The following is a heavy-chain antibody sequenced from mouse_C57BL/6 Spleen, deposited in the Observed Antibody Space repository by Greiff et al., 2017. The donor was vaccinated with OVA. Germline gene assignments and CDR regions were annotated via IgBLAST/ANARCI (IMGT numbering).Heavy chain of an antibody. CDR3: ARGGLITTVVATGFDV. Sequence: EVMLVESGGGLVKPGGSLKLSCAASGFTFSSYAMSWVRQTPEKRLEWVATISDGGSYTYYPDNVKGRFTISRDNAKNNLYLQMSRLKSEDTAMYYCARGGLITTVVATGFDVWGTGTTVTVSS. J-gene: IGHJ1*03. V-gene: IGHV5-4*03. D-gene: IGHD1-1*01. CDR2: ISDGGSYT. CDR1: GFTFSSYA.